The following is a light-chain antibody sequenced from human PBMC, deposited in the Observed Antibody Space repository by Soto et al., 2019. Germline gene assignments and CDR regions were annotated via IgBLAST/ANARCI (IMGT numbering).Light chain of an antibody. CDR1: QSIVRS. V-gene: IGKV1-5*03. Sequence: DIQMTQSPSTLSASVGDRVIITCRATQSIVRSVAWYQQRPGEAPKILIHKASRLARGVPSRFSGSGSGTEFTLTISSLQSDDFATYYCLQYHTYSWTFGQGTKVDIK. CDR3: LQYHTYSWT. CDR2: KAS. J-gene: IGKJ1*01.